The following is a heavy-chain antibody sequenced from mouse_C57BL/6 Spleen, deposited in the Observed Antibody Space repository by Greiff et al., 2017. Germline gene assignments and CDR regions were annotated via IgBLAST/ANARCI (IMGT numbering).Heavy chain of an antibody. D-gene: IGHD1-1*01. J-gene: IGHJ3*01. V-gene: IGHV1-42*01. CDR2: INPSTGGT. Sequence: VQLQQSGPELVKPGASVKISCKASGYSFTGYYMNWVKQSPEKSLEWIGEINPSTGGTTYNQKFKAKATLTVDKSSSTAYMQLKSLTSEDSAVYYCARSYYYYGSSYAWFAYWGQGTLVTVSA. CDR1: GYSFTGYY. CDR3: ARSYYYYGSSYAWFAY.